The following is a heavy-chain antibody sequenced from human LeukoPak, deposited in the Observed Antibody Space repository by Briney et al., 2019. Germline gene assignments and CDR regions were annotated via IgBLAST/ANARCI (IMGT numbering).Heavy chain of an antibody. V-gene: IGHV1-8*03. Sequence: GASVTVSCKASGGTFSSYAISWVRQATGQGLEWMGWMNPNTGDTAYAQNFQGRVTISRTTSQSTAYMELSSLRSEDTAVYYCASANYQYWGQGTLVTVSS. CDR3: ASANYQY. J-gene: IGHJ1*01. CDR2: MNPNTGDT. CDR1: GGTFSSYA. D-gene: IGHD2-8*01.